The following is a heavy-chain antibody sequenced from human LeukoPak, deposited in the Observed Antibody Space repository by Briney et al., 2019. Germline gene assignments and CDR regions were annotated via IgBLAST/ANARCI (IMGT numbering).Heavy chain of an antibody. CDR3: AREYSSSWYSINAFDI. J-gene: IGHJ3*02. CDR2: INHSGST. V-gene: IGHV4-34*01. CDR1: GGSFSGYY. D-gene: IGHD6-13*01. Sequence: SETLSLTCAVYGGSFSGYYWSWIRQPPGKGLEWIGEINHSGSTNYNPSLKSRVTISVDTSKNQSSLKLSSVTAADTAVYYCAREYSSSWYSINAFDIWGQGTMVTVSS.